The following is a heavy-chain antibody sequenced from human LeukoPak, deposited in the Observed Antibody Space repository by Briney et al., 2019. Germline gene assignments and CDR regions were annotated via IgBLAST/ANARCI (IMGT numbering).Heavy chain of an antibody. Sequence: ASVSVSFTSSGYTFTIYDISWVRQAPGQGLEWMGGTSAYNGNTNYAQKLQGRVTMTTDTSTSTAYMELRSLRSDDTAVYYCARARGATTQFSYWGQGTLVTVSS. V-gene: IGHV1-18*01. CDR3: ARARGATTQFSY. D-gene: IGHD1-26*01. CDR1: GYTFTIYD. CDR2: TSAYNGNT. J-gene: IGHJ4*02.